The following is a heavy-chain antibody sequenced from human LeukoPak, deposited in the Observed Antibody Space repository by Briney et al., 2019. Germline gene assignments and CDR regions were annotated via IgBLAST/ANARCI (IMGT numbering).Heavy chain of an antibody. D-gene: IGHD3-9*01. J-gene: IGHJ4*02. CDR2: IRYDGSNK. CDR3: AKPYDILTGPPDY. CDR1: GFTFSSYG. Sequence: PGGSLRLSCAASGFTFSSYGMHWVRQAPGKGLEWVAFIRYDGSNKYYADSVKGRFTISRDNSKNTLYLQMNSLRAEDTAVYYCAKPYDILTGPPDYWGQGTLVTVSS. V-gene: IGHV3-30*02.